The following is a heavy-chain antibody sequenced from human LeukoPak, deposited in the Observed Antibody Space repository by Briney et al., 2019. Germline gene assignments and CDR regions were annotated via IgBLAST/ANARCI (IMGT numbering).Heavy chain of an antibody. CDR2: IYYSGNT. D-gene: IGHD3-10*01. CDR1: GGSISSHY. Sequence: SETLSLTCTVSGGSISSHYWSWIRQPPGKGLEWIGRIYYSGNTNYNPSLESRVTISVDTSKNQFSLKLSSVTAADTAVYYCARHQLRGFLDDNWGQGTLVTVSS. V-gene: IGHV4-59*08. CDR3: ARHQLRGFLDDN. J-gene: IGHJ4*02.